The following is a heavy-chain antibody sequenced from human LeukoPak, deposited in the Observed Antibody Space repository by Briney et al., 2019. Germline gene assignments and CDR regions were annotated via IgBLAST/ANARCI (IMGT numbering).Heavy chain of an antibody. J-gene: IGHJ4*02. D-gene: IGHD6-19*01. V-gene: IGHV3-21*01. CDR2: ISNSGTYI. Sequence: GGSLRLSCAAFGFTFSSYNMNWVRQTPGKGLEWVASISNSGTYIYDADSVKGRFTISRDNAKNSLYLQMNSLRAEDTAVYYCARGFRGWYYFDYWGQGTVVTVSS. CDR3: ARGFRGWYYFDY. CDR1: GFTFSSYN.